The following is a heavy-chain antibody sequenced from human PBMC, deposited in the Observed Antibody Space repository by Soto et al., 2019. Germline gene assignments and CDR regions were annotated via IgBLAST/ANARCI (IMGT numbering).Heavy chain of an antibody. CDR3: AKDRTSGATPGDALDI. J-gene: IGHJ3*02. CDR1: AFTFSSYA. Sequence: EEQLLESGGGLVQPGGSLRLSCAASAFTFSSYAMSWVRQAPGKGLEWVSSISGSGDNTYYADSVKGRFTISRDNSKNTLHVQMNSLRVEYTAVYYCAKDRTSGATPGDALDIWGQGTMVTVSS. V-gene: IGHV3-23*01. CDR2: ISGSGDNT. D-gene: IGHD3-3*01.